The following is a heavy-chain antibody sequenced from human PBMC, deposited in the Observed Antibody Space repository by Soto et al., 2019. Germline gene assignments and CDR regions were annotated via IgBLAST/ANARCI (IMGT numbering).Heavy chain of an antibody. Sequence: GSLEISCKGFGYTFTTFWINWVRQMPGRGLEWMGRIDPRDSYTNYSPSFQGHVTISVDKSISTAYLQWGSLKASDTAMYYCARLYCSSSTCDSWFDPWGQGTLVTVSS. V-gene: IGHV5-10-1*01. CDR3: ARLYCSSSTCDSWFDP. D-gene: IGHD2-2*01. CDR1: GYTFTTFW. J-gene: IGHJ5*02. CDR2: IDPRDSYT.